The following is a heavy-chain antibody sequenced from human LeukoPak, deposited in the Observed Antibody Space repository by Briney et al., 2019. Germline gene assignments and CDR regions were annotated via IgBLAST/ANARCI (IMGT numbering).Heavy chain of an antibody. D-gene: IGHD7-27*01. J-gene: IGHJ4*02. CDR2: IYYTGST. CDR3: ASRKLGNDY. Sequence: GSLRLSCAASGFTFSYNFMSWVRQAPGKGLEWVGYIYYTGSTSYNPSLRSRVTMSADTSKNQFSLKLSSVTAADTAVYYCASRKLGNDYWGQGTLVTVSS. CDR1: GFTFSYNF. V-gene: IGHV4-59*01.